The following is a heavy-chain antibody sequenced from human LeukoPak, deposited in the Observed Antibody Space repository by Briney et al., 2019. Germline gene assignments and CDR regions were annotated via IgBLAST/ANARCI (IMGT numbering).Heavy chain of an antibody. CDR1: GGTFSSYA. J-gene: IGHJ5*02. D-gene: IGHD5-24*01. V-gene: IGHV1-69*05. Sequence: GASVKVSCKASGGTFSSYAISWVRQAPGQGLEWMGGIIPIFGTANYAQKFQGRVTITTDESTSTAYMELSSLGSEDTAVYYCARVPPNFRDGYNYWFDPWGQGTLVTVSS. CDR2: IIPIFGTA. CDR3: ARVPPNFRDGYNYWFDP.